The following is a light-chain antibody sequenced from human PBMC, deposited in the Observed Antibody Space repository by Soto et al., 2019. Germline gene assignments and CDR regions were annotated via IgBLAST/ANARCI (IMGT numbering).Light chain of an antibody. Sequence: QSVLTQPPSVYGAPGQRVTISGTGSSSNIGAGYDVHWYQQLPGTAPKLLIYGNSNRPSGVPDRFSGSKSGTSASLAITGLQAEDEADYYCQSYDSSLSGYVFGTGTKLTVL. J-gene: IGLJ1*01. V-gene: IGLV1-40*01. CDR3: QSYDSSLSGYV. CDR1: SSNIGAGYD. CDR2: GNS.